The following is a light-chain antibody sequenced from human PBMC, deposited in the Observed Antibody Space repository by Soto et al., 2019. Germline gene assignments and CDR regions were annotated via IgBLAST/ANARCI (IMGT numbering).Light chain of an antibody. Sequence: DIQMTQSPSSLSASVGDRVTITYQASQNINNYLNWYQQKPGRAPKLLIYDASNLEAGVPSRFRGSGSGTDFTFTISRLQPEDIATNYCQQYENLPTFGQGTRLEIK. J-gene: IGKJ5*01. V-gene: IGKV1-33*01. CDR1: QNINNY. CDR3: QQYENLPT. CDR2: DAS.